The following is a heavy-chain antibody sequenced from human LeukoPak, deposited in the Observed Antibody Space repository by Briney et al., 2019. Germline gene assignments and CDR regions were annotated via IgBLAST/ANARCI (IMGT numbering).Heavy chain of an antibody. J-gene: IGHJ4*02. D-gene: IGHD3-3*01. V-gene: IGHV1-2*02. CDR3: ARGVFLNDFWSGTVDY. Sequence: ASVKVSCKASGYTFTGYYMHWVRQAPGQGLEWMGWINPNSGGTNYAQKFQGRVTMTGDTSISTAYMELSRLRSDDTAVYYCARGVFLNDFWSGTVDYWGQGTLVTVSS. CDR1: GYTFTGYY. CDR2: INPNSGGT.